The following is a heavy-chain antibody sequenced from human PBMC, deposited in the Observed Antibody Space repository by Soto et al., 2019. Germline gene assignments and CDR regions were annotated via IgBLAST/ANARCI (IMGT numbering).Heavy chain of an antibody. D-gene: IGHD6-6*01. J-gene: IGHJ5*02. Sequence: ASVKVSCKASGYTFTSYDINWVRQATGQGLEWMGWMNPNSGNTGYAQKFQGRVTTTRNTSISTAYMELSSLRSEDTAVYYCARRPFGSSSNWFDPWGQGTLVTVSS. CDR1: GYTFTSYD. CDR2: MNPNSGNT. V-gene: IGHV1-8*01. CDR3: ARRPFGSSSNWFDP.